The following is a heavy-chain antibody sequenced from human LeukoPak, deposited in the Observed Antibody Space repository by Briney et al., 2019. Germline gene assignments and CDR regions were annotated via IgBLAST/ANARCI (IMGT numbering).Heavy chain of an antibody. CDR2: IYHSGST. CDR1: GYSISSGYY. CDR3: ARVGDTAGTTWSFDY. V-gene: IGHV4-38-2*02. Sequence: SETLSLTCTVSGYSISSGYYWGWIRQPPGKGLEWIGRIYHSGSTYYNPSLKSRVTISVDTSKNQFSLKLSSVTAADTAVYYCARVGDTAGTTWSFDYWGQGTLVTVSS. D-gene: IGHD5-18*01. J-gene: IGHJ4*02.